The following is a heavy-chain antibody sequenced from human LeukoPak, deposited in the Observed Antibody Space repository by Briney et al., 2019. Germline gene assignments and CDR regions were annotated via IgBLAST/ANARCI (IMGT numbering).Heavy chain of an antibody. D-gene: IGHD4-17*01. CDR1: GGSISSYY. J-gene: IGHJ3*02. CDR3: ARGESYGDYFGAFDI. CDR2: IYTSGST. V-gene: IGHV4-4*07. Sequence: PSETLSLTCTVSGGSISSYYWSWIRQPAGKGLEWIGRIYTSGSTNYNPSLKSRVTMSVDTSKNQFSLKLSPVTAADTAVYYCARGESYGDYFGAFDIWGQGTMVTVSS.